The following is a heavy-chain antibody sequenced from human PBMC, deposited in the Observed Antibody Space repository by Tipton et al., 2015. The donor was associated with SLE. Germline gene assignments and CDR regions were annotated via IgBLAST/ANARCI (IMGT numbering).Heavy chain of an antibody. D-gene: IGHD3-10*01. CDR2: IYSGGST. V-gene: IGHV3-53*01. CDR3: ARAMVRGEWYFDY. Sequence: SLRLSCAASGFTVSSNYMSWVRQAPGKGLEWVPVIYSGGSTYYADSVKGRFTISRDNSKNTLYLQMNSLRAEDTAVYYCARAMVRGEWYFDYWGQGTLVTVSS. CDR1: GFTVSSNY. J-gene: IGHJ4*02.